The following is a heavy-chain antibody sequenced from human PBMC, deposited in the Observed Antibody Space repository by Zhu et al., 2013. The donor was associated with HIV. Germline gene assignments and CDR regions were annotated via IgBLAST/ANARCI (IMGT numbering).Heavy chain of an antibody. CDR3: ARVSLAEYLNWFDP. CDR2: IIPILGIA. D-gene: IGHD6-6*01. Sequence: QVQLVQSGAEVKKPGSSVKVSCKASGGTFSSYTISWVRQAPGQGLEWMGRIIPILGIANYAQKFQGRVTITADKSTSTAYMELSSLRSEDTAVYYCARVSLAEYLNWFDPWGQGTLVTVSS. J-gene: IGHJ5*02. V-gene: IGHV1-69*02. CDR1: GGTFSSYT.